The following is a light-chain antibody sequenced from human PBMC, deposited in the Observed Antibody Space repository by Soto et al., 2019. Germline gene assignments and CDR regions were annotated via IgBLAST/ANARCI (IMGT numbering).Light chain of an antibody. J-gene: IGKJ5*01. Sequence: DIVLTQCPDSQSLPQGESATLSCSARRRVSSYLAWAHQKPGQPPRPRLYDASSRPTATPARVSGSGPGTDCTLTISSLEPEDFAVYYRQQRSNWPLTCGQGTRLEIK. V-gene: IGKV3D-11*02. CDR2: DAS. CDR1: RRVSSY. CDR3: QQRSNWPLT.